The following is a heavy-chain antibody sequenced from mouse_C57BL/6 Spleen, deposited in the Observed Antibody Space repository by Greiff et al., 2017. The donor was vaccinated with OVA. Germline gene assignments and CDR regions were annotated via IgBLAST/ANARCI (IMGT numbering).Heavy chain of an antibody. J-gene: IGHJ4*01. Sequence: EVHLVESGPGLVKPSQSLSLTCSVTGYSITSGYYWNWIRQFPGNKLEWMGYISYDGSNNYNPSLKNRISITRDTSKNQFFLKLNSVTTEDTATYYCARRGAAQGAMDYWGQGTSVTVSS. V-gene: IGHV3-6*01. CDR1: GYSITSGYY. CDR3: ARRGAAQGAMDY. D-gene: IGHD3-3*01. CDR2: ISYDGSN.